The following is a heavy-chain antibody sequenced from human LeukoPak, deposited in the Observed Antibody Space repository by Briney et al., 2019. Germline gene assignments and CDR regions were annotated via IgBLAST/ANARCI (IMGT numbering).Heavy chain of an antibody. CDR3: AKSYYYGSGTNGY. V-gene: IGHV3-21*01. Sequence: PGGSLRLSCAASGFTFSSYSMNWVRQAPGKGLEWVSSISSSSSYIYYADSVKGRFTISRDNSKNTLYLQMNSLRAEDTAVYYCAKSYYYGSGTNGYWGQGTLVTVSS. CDR2: ISSSSSYI. CDR1: GFTFSSYS. J-gene: IGHJ4*02. D-gene: IGHD3-10*01.